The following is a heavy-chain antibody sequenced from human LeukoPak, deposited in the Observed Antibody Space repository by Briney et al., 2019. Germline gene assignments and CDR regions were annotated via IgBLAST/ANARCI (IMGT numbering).Heavy chain of an antibody. Sequence: RPSETLSLTCTVSGGSISSFYWSWIRQPPGKGLEWIGYIYNTENTNYNPSLKSRVTISVDTSKNQFSLKVKSVTASDTAVYYCASSKPDLDTWGQGTLVTVPS. CDR2: IYNTENT. J-gene: IGHJ5*02. D-gene: IGHD2-2*01. V-gene: IGHV4-59*08. CDR3: ASSKPDLDT. CDR1: GGSISSFY.